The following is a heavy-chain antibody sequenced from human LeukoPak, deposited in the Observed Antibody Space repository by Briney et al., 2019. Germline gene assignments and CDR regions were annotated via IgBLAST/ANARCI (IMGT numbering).Heavy chain of an antibody. CDR1: GFTFSTYS. D-gene: IGHD6-19*01. CDR2: ISSSSNYI. V-gene: IGHV3-21*01. Sequence: GGSLRLSCAASGFTFSTYSMNWVRQAPGKGLEWVSSISSSSNYIYYADSVKGRFTISRDNSKNTLYLQMNSLRAEDTAVYYCAKGRSSGWYPDAFDIWGQGTMVTVSS. J-gene: IGHJ3*02. CDR3: AKGRSSGWYPDAFDI.